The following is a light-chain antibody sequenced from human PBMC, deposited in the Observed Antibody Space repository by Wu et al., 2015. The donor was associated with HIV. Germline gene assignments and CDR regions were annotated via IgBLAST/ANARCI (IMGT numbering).Light chain of an antibody. J-gene: IGKJ2*03. V-gene: IGKV3-11*01. CDR3: QQRSNWPPRDS. CDR2: DAS. Sequence: EIVLIQSPATLSLSPGERATLSCRASQSVSSYLAWYQQKPGQAPRLLIYDASNRATGIPARFSGSGSGTDFTLTISNLEPEDFAVYYCQQRSNWPPRDSFGQGTKLEIK. CDR1: QSVSSY.